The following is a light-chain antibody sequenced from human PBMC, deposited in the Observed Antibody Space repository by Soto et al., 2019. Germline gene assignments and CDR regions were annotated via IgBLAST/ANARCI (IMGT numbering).Light chain of an antibody. CDR1: QSVSSY. J-gene: IGKJ2*01. Sequence: EIVLTQSPATLSLSPGERATLSCRASQSVSSYLAWYQQKPDQAPRLLIYDASNRATGVPARFSGSGSGTQFTLTINSLQSEDFAVYHCQQYNNWPYTFGQGTKLEIK. CDR3: QQYNNWPYT. CDR2: DAS. V-gene: IGKV3-15*01.